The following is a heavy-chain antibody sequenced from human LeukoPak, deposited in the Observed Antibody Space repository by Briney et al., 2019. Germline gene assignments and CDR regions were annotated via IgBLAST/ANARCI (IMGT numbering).Heavy chain of an antibody. Sequence: SETLSLTCAVSGGSISSSNWWSWVRQPPGKGLEWIGEIYHSGSTNYNPSLKSRVTISVDKSKNQFSLKLTSVIAADTAVYYCARWGKGLATHYYFDYWGQGTLVTVSS. V-gene: IGHV4-4*02. D-gene: IGHD3-16*01. CDR1: GGSISSSNW. CDR3: ARWGKGLATHYYFDY. CDR2: IYHSGST. J-gene: IGHJ4*02.